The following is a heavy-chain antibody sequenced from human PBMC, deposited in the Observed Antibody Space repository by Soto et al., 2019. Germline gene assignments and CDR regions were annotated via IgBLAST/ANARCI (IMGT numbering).Heavy chain of an antibody. Sequence: ASVKVSCKASGYTFTKFHLHWLRMAPGQGLEWMGMIAPSGGSTSYAQKFQGRVTMTRDTSTSTVYMELSSLRSEDTAVYYCARGPIAMYYFDHRGLGTLVTVSS. CDR3: ARGPIAMYYFDH. CDR1: GYTFTKFH. J-gene: IGHJ4*02. CDR2: IAPSGGST. D-gene: IGHD2-21*01. V-gene: IGHV1-46*01.